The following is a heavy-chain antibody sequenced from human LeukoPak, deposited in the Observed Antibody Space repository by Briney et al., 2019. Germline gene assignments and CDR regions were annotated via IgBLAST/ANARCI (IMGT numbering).Heavy chain of an antibody. CDR3: ARDLNLWAAAAGY. CDR2: MNPNSGNT. D-gene: IGHD6-13*01. CDR1: GYTFTSYD. Sequence: GASVKVSCKASGYTFTSYDINWVRQATGQGLEWMGWMNPNSGNTGYAQKFQGRVTMTRNTSISTAYMELSSLRSEDTAVYYCARDLNLWAAAAGYWGQGTLVTVSS. V-gene: IGHV1-8*01. J-gene: IGHJ4*02.